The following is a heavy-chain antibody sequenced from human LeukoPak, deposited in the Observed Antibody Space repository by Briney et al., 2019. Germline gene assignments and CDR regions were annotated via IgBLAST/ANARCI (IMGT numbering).Heavy chain of an antibody. J-gene: IGHJ6*02. D-gene: IGHD2-2*02. Sequence: ASVKVSCKVSGYTLTELSMHWVRQAPGKGLEWMGGFDPEDGETIYAQKFQGRVTMTEDTSTDTAYMELNSLRSEDTAVYYCATDGHCSSTSCYRDYYYGMDVWGQGTTVTVSS. CDR3: ATDGHCSSTSCYRDYYYGMDV. V-gene: IGHV1-24*01. CDR2: FDPEDGET. CDR1: GYTLTELS.